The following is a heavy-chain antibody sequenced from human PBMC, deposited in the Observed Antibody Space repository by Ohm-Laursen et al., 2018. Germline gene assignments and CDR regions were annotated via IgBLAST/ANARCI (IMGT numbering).Heavy chain of an antibody. Sequence: GTLSLTCTVYGGSFSGYYWSWIRQPPGKGLEWIGEINHSRSTKYNSSFRSRVTISVDTSKNQFSLKLSSVTAADTAVYYCARQESSGWYPDYWGQGTLVTVSS. V-gene: IGHV4-34*01. D-gene: IGHD6-19*01. J-gene: IGHJ4*02. CDR1: GGSFSGYY. CDR3: ARQESSGWYPDY. CDR2: INHSRST.